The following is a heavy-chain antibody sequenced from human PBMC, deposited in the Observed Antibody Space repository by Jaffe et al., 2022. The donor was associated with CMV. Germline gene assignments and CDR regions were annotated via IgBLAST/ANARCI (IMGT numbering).Heavy chain of an antibody. J-gene: IGHJ2*01. V-gene: IGHV1-24*01. Sequence: QVQLVQSGAEVKKPGASVKVSCKVSGYTLTELSMHWVRQAPGKGLEWMGGFDPEDGETIYAQKFQGRVTMTEDTSTDTAYMELSSLRSEDTAVYYCATSIAVAGNPRRVWYFDLWGRGTLVTVSS. CDR1: GYTLTELS. CDR3: ATSIAVAGNPRRVWYFDL. CDR2: FDPEDGET. D-gene: IGHD6-19*01.